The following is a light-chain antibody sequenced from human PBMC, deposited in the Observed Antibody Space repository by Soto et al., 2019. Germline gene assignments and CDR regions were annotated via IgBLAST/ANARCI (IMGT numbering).Light chain of an antibody. CDR3: AAWDDSLNGFV. Sequence: QSVLTQPPSASGTPGQRVTISCSGSSSNIGSNTVNWYQQLPGTAPKLLIYSNNQRPSGVPDRLSGSKSGTSASLAISGLQSEDEADYYWAAWDDSLNGFVFGTGTKLTVL. CDR1: SSNIGSNT. V-gene: IGLV1-44*01. J-gene: IGLJ1*01. CDR2: SNN.